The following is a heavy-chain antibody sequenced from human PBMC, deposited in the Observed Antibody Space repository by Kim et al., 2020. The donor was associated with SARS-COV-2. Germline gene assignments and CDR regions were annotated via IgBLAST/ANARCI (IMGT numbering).Heavy chain of an antibody. D-gene: IGHD2-21*02. J-gene: IGHJ4*02. CDR3: ARKSVVTPGKYYFDY. V-gene: IGHV3-23*01. Sequence: ADSVKGRFTVSRDNSKNTVCLQMNGLRVEDTAVYYCARKSVVTPGKYYFDYWGQGTLVTVSS.